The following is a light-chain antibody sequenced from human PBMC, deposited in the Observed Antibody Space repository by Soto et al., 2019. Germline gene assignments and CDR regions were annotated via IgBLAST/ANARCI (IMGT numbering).Light chain of an antibody. CDR2: GAS. V-gene: IGKV3-15*01. CDR3: QEYNNWHPVT. Sequence: EIVMTQSPATLSVSPGERATLSCRASQSVSNKLAWYQQKPGQAPRLLIYGASTRATGIPARFSGSGSGTEFTLTISSLQSEDFAVYYCQEYNNWHPVTFGGGTKVETK. J-gene: IGKJ4*01. CDR1: QSVSNK.